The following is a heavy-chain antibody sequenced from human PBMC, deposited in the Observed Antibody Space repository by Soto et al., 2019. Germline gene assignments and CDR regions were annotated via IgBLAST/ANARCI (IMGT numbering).Heavy chain of an antibody. CDR2: ISGSGTTT. Sequence: PGGSLRLSCAASGVTFGNFSMSWVRQAPGKGPEWVSAISGSGTTTFYADSVKGRFTISRDNSKNTLYLEMNSLRVEDTAVYYCAKDFRGSGYFFDSWGQGTLVTVSS. CDR1: GVTFGNFS. CDR3: AKDFRGSGYFFDS. V-gene: IGHV3-23*01. D-gene: IGHD5-12*01. J-gene: IGHJ4*02.